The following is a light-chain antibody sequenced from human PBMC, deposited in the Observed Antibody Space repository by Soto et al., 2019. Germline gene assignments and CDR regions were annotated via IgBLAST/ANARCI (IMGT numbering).Light chain of an antibody. CDR3: QQYNNWS. J-gene: IGKJ5*01. Sequence: DIVMTQSTVTLYVSTGARFTISCRASQSVSSNLAWYQQKPGQAPRLLIYAASTRATGIPASFRCSGSGTEFTLTISSLQSEDFAVYYCQQYNNWSFGQVTRLEIK. CDR1: QSVSSN. CDR2: AAS. V-gene: IGKV3-15*01.